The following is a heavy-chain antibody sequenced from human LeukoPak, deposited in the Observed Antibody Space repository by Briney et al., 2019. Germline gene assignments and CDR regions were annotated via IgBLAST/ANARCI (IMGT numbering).Heavy chain of an antibody. J-gene: IGHJ4*02. CDR3: ARIGFATDSHFDY. Sequence: GASVKVSCKASGYTFTNYDINWLRQAPRQGPEWMGWMNANSGNTGYAQKSQGRVTMTRDTSITTAYLELSSLRSEDTAVYFCARIGFATDSHFDYWGQGTLVTVSS. CDR2: MNANSGNT. V-gene: IGHV1-8*01. D-gene: IGHD1-26*01. CDR1: GYTFTNYD.